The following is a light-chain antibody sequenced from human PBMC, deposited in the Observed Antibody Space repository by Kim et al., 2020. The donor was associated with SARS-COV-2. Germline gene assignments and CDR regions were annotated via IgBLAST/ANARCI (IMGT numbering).Light chain of an antibody. Sequence: GQRVTISCSGSSSNIGSNAVNWYLKHPGTAPKLLIYSNNQRPSGVPDRFSGSKSGTSASLAISGLQSEDEADYYCATWDDSLDGVIFGGGTQLTVL. CDR2: SNN. J-gene: IGLJ2*01. CDR1: SSNIGSNA. CDR3: ATWDDSLDGVI. V-gene: IGLV1-44*01.